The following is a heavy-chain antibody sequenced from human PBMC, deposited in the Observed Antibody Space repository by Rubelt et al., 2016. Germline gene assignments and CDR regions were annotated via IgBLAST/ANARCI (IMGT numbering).Heavy chain of an antibody. V-gene: IGHV3-30*03. D-gene: IGHD2-2*02. CDR2: ISYDGSNK. J-gene: IGHJ4*02. CDR3: AYQVLYRSLGYYFDS. Sequence: QVQLVESGGGVVQPGASLRLSCAASGFTFSNYGMHWVRQVPGKGLEWVAVISYDGSNKDYADSVKGRFTISRDNATSTLYLQMNSLRPDDTALYYCAYQVLYRSLGYYFDSWGQGTPVTVSS. CDR1: GFTFSNYG.